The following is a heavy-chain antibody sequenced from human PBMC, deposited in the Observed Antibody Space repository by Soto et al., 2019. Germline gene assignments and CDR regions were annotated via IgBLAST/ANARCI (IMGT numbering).Heavy chain of an antibody. Sequence: QVQLVESGGGVVQPGRSLRLSCAASGFTFSSYGMHWVRQAPGKGLEWVAVISYDGSNKYYADSVKGRFTISRDNSKNXLYLQMNSLRAEDTAVYYCATRHPHYRSSSWYFDLWGRGTLVTVSS. CDR1: GFTFSSYG. V-gene: IGHV3-30*03. CDR2: ISYDGSNK. D-gene: IGHD3-10*01. J-gene: IGHJ2*01. CDR3: ATRHPHYRSSSWYFDL.